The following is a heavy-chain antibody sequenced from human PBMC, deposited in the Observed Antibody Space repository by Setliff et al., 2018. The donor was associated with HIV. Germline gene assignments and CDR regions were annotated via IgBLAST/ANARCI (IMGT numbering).Heavy chain of an antibody. D-gene: IGHD3-22*01. Sequence: KTSETLSLTCTVSGASISSSSYYWGWIRQPPGKGLEWIGSVYYSGSTYYNPSLKSRVTISVDTSKNQFSLKLNSVTAADTAVYYCANSPYYYDSSGYSYFDYWGQGTLVTVSS. CDR1: GASISSSSYY. J-gene: IGHJ4*02. CDR3: ANSPYYYDSSGYSYFDY. V-gene: IGHV4-39*07. CDR2: VYYSGST.